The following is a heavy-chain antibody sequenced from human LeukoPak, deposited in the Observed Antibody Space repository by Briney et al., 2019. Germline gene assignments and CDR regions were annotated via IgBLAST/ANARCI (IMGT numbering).Heavy chain of an antibody. V-gene: IGHV1-69*01. J-gene: IGHJ4*02. CDR1: GGTFSSYA. CDR3: ARVVTGSYYIDY. D-gene: IGHD1-26*01. Sequence: GSSVKVSCKASGGTFSSYAVSWVRQAPGQGLEWMGGIIPIFGTANYAQKFQGRVTITADESTSTAYMELSSLRSEDTAVYYCARVVTGSYYIDYWGQGTLVTVSS. CDR2: IIPIFGTA.